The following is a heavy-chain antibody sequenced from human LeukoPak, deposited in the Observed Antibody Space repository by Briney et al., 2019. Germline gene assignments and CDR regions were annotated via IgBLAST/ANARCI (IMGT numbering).Heavy chain of an antibody. J-gene: IGHJ6*03. D-gene: IGHD2-15*01. CDR1: GYTFTGYY. Sequence: ASVKVSCKASGYTFTGYYMHWVRQAPGQGLEWMGWINPNSGGTNYAQKFRGRVTMTRDTSIRTAYMELSRLRYDDTAIYYCARSQDCSGDNCYRPKRSYYYMDVWGKGTTVTISS. CDR2: INPNSGGT. CDR3: ARSQDCSGDNCYRPKRSYYYMDV. V-gene: IGHV1-2*02.